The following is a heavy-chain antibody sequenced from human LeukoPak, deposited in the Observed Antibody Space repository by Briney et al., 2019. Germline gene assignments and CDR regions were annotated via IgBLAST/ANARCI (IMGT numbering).Heavy chain of an antibody. Sequence: GGSLRLSCAASGFTFSDYYMSWVRQAPGEGLEWISYISSSGGTIYYADSVRGRFTISRDNAKSPLYLQMNSLRAEDTAVYYCAGIAARPKWGQGTLVTVSS. J-gene: IGHJ4*02. V-gene: IGHV3-11*01. CDR1: GFTFSDYY. CDR3: AGIAARPK. D-gene: IGHD6-6*01. CDR2: ISSSGGTI.